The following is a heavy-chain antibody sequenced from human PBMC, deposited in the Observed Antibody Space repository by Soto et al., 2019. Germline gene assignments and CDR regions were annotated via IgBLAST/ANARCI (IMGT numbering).Heavy chain of an antibody. CDR3: ARAFKVTMIVVIRDGGAFDI. V-gene: IGHV3-30-3*01. Sequence: HPGGSLRLSCAASGFTFSSYAMHWVRQAPGKGLEWVAVISYDGSNKYYADSVKGRFTISRDNSKNTLYLQMNSLRAEDTAVYYCARAFKVTMIVVIRDGGAFDIWGQGTMVTVS. D-gene: IGHD3-22*01. CDR1: GFTFSSYA. CDR2: ISYDGSNK. J-gene: IGHJ3*02.